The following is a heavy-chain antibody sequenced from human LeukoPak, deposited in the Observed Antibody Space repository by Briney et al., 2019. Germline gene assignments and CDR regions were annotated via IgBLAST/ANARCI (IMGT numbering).Heavy chain of an antibody. CDR2: IYQSGST. J-gene: IGHJ5*02. CDR3: AGAHYDILTGYSTGGLNWFDP. V-gene: IGHV4-30-2*01. D-gene: IGHD3-9*01. CDR1: GGSISSGGYS. Sequence: SETLSLTCTVSGGSISSGGYSWSWIRQPPGKGLEWIGHIYQSGSTYYNPSLKSRVTISVDRSKNQFSLKLSSVTAADTVVYYCAGAHYDILTGYSTGGLNWFDPWGQGTLVTVSS.